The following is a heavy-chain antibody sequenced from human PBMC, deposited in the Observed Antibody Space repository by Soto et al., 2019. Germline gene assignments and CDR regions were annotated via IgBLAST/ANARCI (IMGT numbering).Heavy chain of an antibody. D-gene: IGHD3-10*01. V-gene: IGHV4-34*01. J-gene: IGHJ5*02. CDR1: GGSFSGYY. Sequence: PSETLSLTCAVYGGSFSGYYWSWIRQPPGKGLEWIGEINHSGSTNYNPSLKSRVTISVDTSKNQFSLKLSSVTAADTAVYYCASGGYYGTGSYEWFDPRCQGTLVT. CDR3: ASGGYYGTGSYEWFDP. CDR2: INHSGST.